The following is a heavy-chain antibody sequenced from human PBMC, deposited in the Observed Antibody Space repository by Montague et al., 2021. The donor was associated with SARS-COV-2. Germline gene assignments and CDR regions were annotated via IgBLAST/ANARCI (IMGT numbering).Heavy chain of an antibody. CDR2: INHRGST. D-gene: IGHD3-22*01. CDR3: ARGRQHINMVVVVVTGGEYYFDF. CDR1: DGSFSDYS. J-gene: IGHJ4*02. V-gene: IGHV4-34*01. Sequence: SETLSLTCAVYDGSFSDYSWTWIRQRPGQELEWIGEINHRGSTNYNPSLKSRVTISVDTSKNQFSLKMTSVTAADTAVYYCARGRQHINMVVVVVTGGEYYFDFWGQGTLVAVSS.